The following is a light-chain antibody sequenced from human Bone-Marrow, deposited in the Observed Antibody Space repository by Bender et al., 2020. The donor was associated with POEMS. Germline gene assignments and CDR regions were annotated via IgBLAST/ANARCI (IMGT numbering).Light chain of an antibody. CDR3: CSYAGRPWV. V-gene: IGLV2-23*01. CDR1: SSDVGSYNV. J-gene: IGLJ3*02. CDR2: EGS. Sequence: QSALTQPASVSGSPGQSITISCSGTSSDVGSYNVVSWYQQHPGKAPKLIIYEGSQRPSGVPDRFSGSKSGTSASLAITGLQAEDEADYYCCSYAGRPWVFGGGTKLTVL.